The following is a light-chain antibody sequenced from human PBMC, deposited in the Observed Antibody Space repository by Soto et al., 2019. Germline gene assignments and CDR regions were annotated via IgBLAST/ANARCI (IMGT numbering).Light chain of an antibody. CDR3: QQYDSSRT. Sequence: EIVLTQSPGTLSLSPGERATLSCRASQSVSSRFLAWYQQKPGQAPRVLIYGSSSRATGIPDRCSGSGSGTDFILIISRLEPEDFAIYYCQQYDSSRTFGQGTKVEMK. CDR1: QSVSSRF. CDR2: GSS. V-gene: IGKV3-20*01. J-gene: IGKJ1*01.